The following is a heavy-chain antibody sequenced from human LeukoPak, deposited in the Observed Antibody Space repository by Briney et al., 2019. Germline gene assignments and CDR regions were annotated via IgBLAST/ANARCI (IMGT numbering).Heavy chain of an antibody. CDR2: INHSGST. CDR1: GGSFSYYY. J-gene: IGHJ5*02. Sequence: PSETLSLTCAVYGGSFSYYYWSWIRQPPGKTLEWIGGINHSGSTNYNPSLKSRVTISVDTSKNQFSLKLSSVPAADTAVYYCAIRKYYDILTGYRKIPTSGFDPWGQGTLVTVSS. CDR3: AIRKYYDILTGYRKIPTSGFDP. V-gene: IGHV4-34*01. D-gene: IGHD3-9*01.